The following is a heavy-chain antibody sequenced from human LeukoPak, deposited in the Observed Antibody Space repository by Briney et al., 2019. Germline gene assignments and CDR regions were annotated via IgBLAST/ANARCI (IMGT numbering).Heavy chain of an antibody. J-gene: IGHJ5*02. Sequence: GASVKVSCKASGYTFTNYGISWVRQAPGQGPEWMDWISAYNGNTNYAQSVQGRVIMTTDTSTSTAYLEVRSLTFDDTAVYYCARDDKNGRWSWFAPWGQGTPVTVSS. CDR2: ISAYNGNT. D-gene: IGHD2-15*01. CDR1: GYTFTNYG. V-gene: IGHV1-18*01. CDR3: ARDDKNGRWSWFAP.